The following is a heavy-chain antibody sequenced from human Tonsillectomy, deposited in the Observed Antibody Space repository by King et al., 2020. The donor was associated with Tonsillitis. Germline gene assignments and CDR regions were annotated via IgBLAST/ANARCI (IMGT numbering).Heavy chain of an antibody. V-gene: IGHV2-26*01. CDR3: ARTYGGSCFDY. CDR1: GFSLSNARMG. J-gene: IGHJ4*02. CDR2: IFSSDEK. Sequence: VTLQESGPVLVKPTETLTLTCTVSGFSLSNARMGVSWIRQPPGKALEWLAHIFSSDEKSCSTSLKSRLTISKDTSKSQVVLTMTNMDPVDTATYYCARTYGGSCFDYWGQGTLVTVSS. D-gene: IGHD1-26*01.